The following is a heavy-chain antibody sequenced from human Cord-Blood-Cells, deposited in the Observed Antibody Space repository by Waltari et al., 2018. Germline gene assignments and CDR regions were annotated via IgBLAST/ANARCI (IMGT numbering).Heavy chain of an antibody. J-gene: IGHJ4*02. D-gene: IGHD2-2*01. Sequence: QVQLQQWGAGLLKPSETLSLTCAVYGGSFSVYYWTWIRQRPGKGLQWNGEFNHIGSTNYNPSLKCRVTISVDTSKNQFSRKLRSVTAADTAVYYCARSAAMGVVDYWGQETLVTVSS. CDR2: FNHIGST. CDR1: GGSFSVYY. V-gene: IGHV4-34*01. CDR3: ARSAAMGVVDY.